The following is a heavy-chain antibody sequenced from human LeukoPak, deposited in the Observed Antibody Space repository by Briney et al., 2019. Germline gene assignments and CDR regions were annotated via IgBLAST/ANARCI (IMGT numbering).Heavy chain of an antibody. J-gene: IGHJ6*02. D-gene: IGHD3-16*01. Sequence: GGSLRLSCAASGFTFSSYSMNWVRQAPGKGLEWVSYISSSSSTIYYADSVKGRFTISRDNAKNSLYLQMNSLRAEDTAVYYCARDSLGQRDYYYYGMDVWGQGTTVTVSS. CDR3: ARDSLGQRDYYYYGMDV. CDR1: GFTFSSYS. V-gene: IGHV3-48*01. CDR2: ISSSSSTI.